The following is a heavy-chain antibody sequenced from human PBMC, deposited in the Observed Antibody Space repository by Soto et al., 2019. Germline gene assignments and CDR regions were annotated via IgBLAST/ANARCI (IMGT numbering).Heavy chain of an antibody. CDR3: ARVGGFGATTIDY. V-gene: IGHV4-30-4*08. CDR2: IYYSGST. Sequence: LRLSCAASGFTFSDYYMSWIRQPPGKGLEWIGYIYYSGSTYYNPSLKSRVTISVDTSKNQFSLKLSSVTTADTAVYYCARVGGFGATTIDYWGQGTLVTVYS. D-gene: IGHD3-10*01. CDR1: GFTFSDYY. J-gene: IGHJ4*02.